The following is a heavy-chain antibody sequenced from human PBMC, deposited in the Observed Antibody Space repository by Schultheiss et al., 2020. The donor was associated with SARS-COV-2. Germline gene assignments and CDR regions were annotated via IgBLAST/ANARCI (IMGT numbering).Heavy chain of an antibody. Sequence: GESLKISCAASGFTFSNSWMHWVRQAPGKGLVWVSHINGDGSATNYADSVKGRFIISRDNAKNTLFLQMHSLRAEDTALYYCARDPVRTANYWGQGTLVTVSS. V-gene: IGHV3-74*01. J-gene: IGHJ4*02. CDR1: GFTFSNSW. CDR3: ARDPVRTANY. CDR2: INGDGSAT. D-gene: IGHD2-21*02.